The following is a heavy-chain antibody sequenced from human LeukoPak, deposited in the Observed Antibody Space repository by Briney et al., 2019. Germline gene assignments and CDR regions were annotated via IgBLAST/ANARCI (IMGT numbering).Heavy chain of an antibody. V-gene: IGHV4-34*01. J-gene: IGHJ4*02. CDR1: GGSFSGYY. CDR3: ARWQFILVDDSSGYYSH. D-gene: IGHD3-22*01. CDR2: INHSGST. Sequence: PSETLSLTCAVYGGSFSGYYWSWIRQPPGKGLEWIGEINHSGSTNYNPSLKGRVTISVDTSKNQFSLKLSSVTAADTAVYYCARWQFILVDDSSGYYSHWGQGTLVTVSS.